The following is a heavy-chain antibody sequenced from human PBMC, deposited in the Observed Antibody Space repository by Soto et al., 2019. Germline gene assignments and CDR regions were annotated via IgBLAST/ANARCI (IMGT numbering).Heavy chain of an antibody. Sequence: GESLKISCKGSGYSFTSYWISWVRQMPGKGLEWMGRIDPSDSYTNYSPSFQGHVTISADKSISTAYLQWSSLKASDTAMYYCASAYYYDSSGYPFYGMDVWGQGTTVTVSS. CDR2: IDPSDSYT. CDR3: ASAYYYDSSGYPFYGMDV. CDR1: GYSFTSYW. D-gene: IGHD3-22*01. V-gene: IGHV5-10-1*01. J-gene: IGHJ6*02.